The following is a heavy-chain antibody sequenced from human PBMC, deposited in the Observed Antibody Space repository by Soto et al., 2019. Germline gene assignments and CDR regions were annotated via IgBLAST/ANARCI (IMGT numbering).Heavy chain of an antibody. J-gene: IGHJ4*02. CDR1: GGCISSRSYS. CDR3: ARGNVVAIDY. CDR2: IYHSGST. V-gene: IGHV4-30-2*01. D-gene: IGHD2-21*01. Sequence: SETLSLTCIVSGGCISSRSYSWAWIRQPPGKGLEWIGYIYHSGSTYYNPSLKSRVTISVDRSKNQFSLKLSSVTAADTAVYYCARGNVVAIDYWGQGTLVTVSS.